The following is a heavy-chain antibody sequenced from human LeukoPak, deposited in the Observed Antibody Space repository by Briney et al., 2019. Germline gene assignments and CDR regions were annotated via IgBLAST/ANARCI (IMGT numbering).Heavy chain of an antibody. CDR3: TTGSWELLLGY. Sequence: KPGGSLRLSCAASGFTFSGSALHWVRQASGKGLEWVGRIKSKTDGGTTDYAAPVKGRFTISRDDSKNTLYLQMNSLKTEDTAVYYCTTGSWELLLGYWGQGTPVTVSS. D-gene: IGHD1-26*01. CDR2: IKSKTDGGTT. J-gene: IGHJ4*02. V-gene: IGHV3-15*01. CDR1: GFTFSGSA.